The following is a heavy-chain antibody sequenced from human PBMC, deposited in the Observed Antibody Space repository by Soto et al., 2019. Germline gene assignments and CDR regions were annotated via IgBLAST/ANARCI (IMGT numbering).Heavy chain of an antibody. CDR2: IIPIFGTA. V-gene: IGHV1-69*13. J-gene: IGHJ6*02. CDR3: ASYYYGSGSYYGYYYYYGMDV. Sequence: SVKVSCKASGGTFSSYAISWVRQAPGQGLEWMGGIIPIFGTANYAQKFQGRVTITADESTSTAYMELSSLRSEDTAVYYCASYYYGSGSYYGYYYYYGMDVWGQGTTVTVSS. D-gene: IGHD3-10*01. CDR1: GGTFSSYA.